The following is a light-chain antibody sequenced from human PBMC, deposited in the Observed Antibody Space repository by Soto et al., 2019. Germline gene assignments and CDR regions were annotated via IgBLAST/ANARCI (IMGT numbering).Light chain of an antibody. V-gene: IGKV3-20*01. CDR2: GAS. CDR1: QTVRNNY. Sequence: EILMTQSPAPLSVSPGERATLSCRASQTVRNNYLAWYQQKPGQAPRLLIYGASNRATGIPDRFSGSGSGTDFTLTISRLEPEGFAVYYCQQYGSSGTFGQGTKVDI. J-gene: IGKJ1*01. CDR3: QQYGSSGT.